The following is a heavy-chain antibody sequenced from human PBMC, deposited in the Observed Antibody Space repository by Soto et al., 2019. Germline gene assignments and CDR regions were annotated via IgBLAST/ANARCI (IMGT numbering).Heavy chain of an antibody. Sequence: SLRLSCAASGFTFSDYYMSWIRQAPGKGLEWVSYISSSSSYTNYADSVKGRFTISRDNSKNTLYLQMNSLRAEDTAVYYCAKDSGSSSSFDYWGQGTLVTVSS. CDR2: ISSSSSYT. CDR1: GFTFSDYY. V-gene: IGHV3-11*06. J-gene: IGHJ4*02. D-gene: IGHD6-6*01. CDR3: AKDSGSSSSFDY.